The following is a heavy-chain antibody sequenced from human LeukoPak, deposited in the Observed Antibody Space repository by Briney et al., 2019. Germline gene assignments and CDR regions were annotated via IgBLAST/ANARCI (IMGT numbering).Heavy chain of an antibody. V-gene: IGHV4-39*01. J-gene: IGHJ4*02. D-gene: IGHD2-8*01. CDR1: GGSISSSSYY. CDR3: ARPKPRYCTNGVCPFDY. CDR2: IYYREST. Sequence: SETLSLTCTVSGGSISSSSYYWGCIRQPPGKGLEWIGHIYYRESTYYNPSLKSRVTISVDTSKNQFSLNLSSVTAADTAVYYCARPKPRYCTNGVCPFDYWGQGTLVTVSS.